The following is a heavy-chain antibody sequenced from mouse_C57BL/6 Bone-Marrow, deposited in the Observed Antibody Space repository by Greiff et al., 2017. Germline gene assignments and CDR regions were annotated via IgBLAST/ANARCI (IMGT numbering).Heavy chain of an antibody. D-gene: IGHD2-4*01. CDR3: ARGKYYDYDERGYYAMDY. Sequence: DVQLQQSGPELVKPGASVKISCKASGYTFTDYYMNWVKQSHGKSLEWIGDINPNNGGTSYNQKFKGKATLTVDKSSSTAYMELRSLTSEDSAVYYCARGKYYDYDERGYYAMDYWGQGTSVTVSS. J-gene: IGHJ4*01. CDR2: INPNNGGT. CDR1: GYTFTDYY. V-gene: IGHV1-26*01.